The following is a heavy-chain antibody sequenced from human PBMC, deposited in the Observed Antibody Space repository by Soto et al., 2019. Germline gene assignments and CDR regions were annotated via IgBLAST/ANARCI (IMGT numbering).Heavy chain of an antibody. CDR3: ARGLPPSRFDWGDAFDI. Sequence: EVQRVESGGGLVQPGGSLRLYCAASGFTVSSNYMSWVRQAPGKGLEWVSVIYSGGSTYYADSVKGRFTISRHKSKNTLYLQMNSLRAEDTAVYYWARGLPPSRFDWGDAFDIWGQGTMVTVSS. CDR2: IYSGGST. D-gene: IGHD3-16*01. J-gene: IGHJ3*02. V-gene: IGHV3-53*04. CDR1: GFTVSSNY.